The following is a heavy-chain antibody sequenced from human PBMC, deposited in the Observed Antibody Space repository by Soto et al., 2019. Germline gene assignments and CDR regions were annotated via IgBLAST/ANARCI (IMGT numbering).Heavy chain of an antibody. D-gene: IGHD3-10*02. J-gene: IGHJ6*02. CDR1: GFTVSSNY. V-gene: IGHV3-53*04. CDR2: IYSGGST. CDR3: ARLFGELSYYYYYGMDV. Sequence: GGSLRLSCAASGFTVSSNYMSWVRQAPGKGLEWVSVIYSGGSTYYADSVKGRFTISRHNSKNTLYLQMNSLRAEDTAVYYCARLFGELSYYYYYGMDVWGQGTTVTVSS.